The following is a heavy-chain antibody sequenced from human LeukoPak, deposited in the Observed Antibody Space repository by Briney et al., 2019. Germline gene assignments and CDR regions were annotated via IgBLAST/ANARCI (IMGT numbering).Heavy chain of an antibody. CDR1: GGSISSDSYY. D-gene: IGHD3-10*01. Sequence: SETLSLTCTVSGGSISSDSYYWSWIRQPPGKGLEWIAYIYYSGSTKYNPSLKSRVTISVDTSKNQFSLKLSSVTAADTAVYYCARTPPSDSRSYYNFDYWGQGTLVTVSS. V-gene: IGHV4-61*01. CDR2: IYYSGST. J-gene: IGHJ4*02. CDR3: ARTPPSDSRSYYNFDY.